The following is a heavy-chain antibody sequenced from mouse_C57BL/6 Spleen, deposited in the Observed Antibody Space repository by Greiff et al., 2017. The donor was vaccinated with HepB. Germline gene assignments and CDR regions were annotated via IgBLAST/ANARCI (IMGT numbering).Heavy chain of an antibody. CDR1: GYTFTSYG. Sequence: LQESGAELARPGASVKLSCKASGYTFTSYGISWVKQRTGQGLEWIGEIYPRSGNTYYNEKFKGKATLTADKSSSTAYMELRSLTSEDSAVYFCARPTTVVAAYYAMDYWGQGTSVTVSS. V-gene: IGHV1-81*01. D-gene: IGHD1-1*01. J-gene: IGHJ4*01. CDR2: IYPRSGNT. CDR3: ARPTTVVAAYYAMDY.